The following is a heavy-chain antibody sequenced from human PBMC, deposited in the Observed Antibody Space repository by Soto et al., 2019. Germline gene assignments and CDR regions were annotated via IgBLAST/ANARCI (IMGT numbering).Heavy chain of an antibody. CDR3: SGEDWYEKETTYYYYGMDV. Sequence: GGSLRLSCAASGFTFSSYAMHWVRQAPGKGLEWVAVISYDGSNKYYADSVKGRFTISRDNSKNTLYLQMNSLRAEDKAVYYCSGEDWYEKETTYYYYGMDVWGQGTTVTVSS. CDR1: GFTFSSYA. D-gene: IGHD1-1*01. V-gene: IGHV3-30-3*01. J-gene: IGHJ6*02. CDR2: ISYDGSNK.